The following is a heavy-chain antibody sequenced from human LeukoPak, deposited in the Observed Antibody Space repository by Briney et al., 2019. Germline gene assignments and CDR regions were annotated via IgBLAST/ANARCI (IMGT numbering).Heavy chain of an antibody. D-gene: IGHD3-10*01. Sequence: SETLSLTCTVSGGSISSYYWSWIRQPPGKGLEWIGYIYYSGSTTYNPSLKTRVTISVDTSKNQFSLRLSSVTAADTAVYYCAGRYYYGSGSPEYFDYWGQGTLVTVSS. J-gene: IGHJ4*02. CDR1: GGSISSYY. CDR3: AGRYYYGSGSPEYFDY. CDR2: IYYSGST. V-gene: IGHV4-59*01.